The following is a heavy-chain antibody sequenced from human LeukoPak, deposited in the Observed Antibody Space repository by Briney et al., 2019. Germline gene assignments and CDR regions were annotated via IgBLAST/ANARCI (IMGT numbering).Heavy chain of an antibody. CDR1: GFTFTSYP. CDR3: ARGRTHYYDSSAPSYYFDY. J-gene: IGHJ4*02. D-gene: IGHD3-22*01. Sequence: LRLSCAASGFTFTSYPMNWIRQHPGKGLEWIGYIYYSGSTYYNPSLKSRLTISLDTSKNQFSLKLSSVTAADTAVYYCARGRTHYYDSSAPSYYFDYWGQGTLVTVSS. CDR2: IYYSGST. V-gene: IGHV4-31*02.